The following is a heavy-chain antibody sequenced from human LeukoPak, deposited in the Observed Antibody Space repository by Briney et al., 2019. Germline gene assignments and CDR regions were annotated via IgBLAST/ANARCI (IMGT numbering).Heavy chain of an antibody. D-gene: IGHD5-24*01. J-gene: IGHJ4*02. CDR1: GGSISNYY. CDR3: ARAPRGGYKTYFGY. Sequence: PSETLSLTCTVSGGSISNYYWSWIRQPPGKGLEWIGYIYYSGSTNYNPSLKSRVTISVDTSKNQFSLNLTSVTTADTAVYYCARAPRGGYKTYFGYWGQGTLVTVSS. CDR2: IYYSGST. V-gene: IGHV4-59*01.